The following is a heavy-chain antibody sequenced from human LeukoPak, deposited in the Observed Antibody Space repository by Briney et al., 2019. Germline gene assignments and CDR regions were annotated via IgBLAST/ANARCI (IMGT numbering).Heavy chain of an antibody. Sequence: GGSLRLSCAASGFTLSVYGMHWVRQAPGKGLERVAVISYDGSNKYYADSVKGRFTISRDNSNNTLYLQMDSLGTEDTAVYYCAKDDWIFSKAFDIWGQGTMVTVSS. CDR3: AKDDWIFSKAFDI. CDR2: ISYDGSNK. CDR1: GFTLSVYG. D-gene: IGHD2-2*03. V-gene: IGHV3-30*18. J-gene: IGHJ3*02.